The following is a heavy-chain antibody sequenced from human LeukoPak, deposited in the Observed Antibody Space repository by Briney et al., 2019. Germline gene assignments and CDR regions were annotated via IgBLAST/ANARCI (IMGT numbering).Heavy chain of an antibody. V-gene: IGHV4-34*01. CDR2: INHSGST. CDR3: ARKRRLLWFGESFDP. D-gene: IGHD3-10*01. CDR1: GGSFSGYY. Sequence: SETLSLTCAVYGGSFSGYYWSWIRQPPGKGLEWIGEINHSGSTNYNPSLKSRVTISVDTSKNQFSLKLSSVTAAGTAVYYCARKRRLLWFGESFDPWGQGTLVTVSS. J-gene: IGHJ5*02.